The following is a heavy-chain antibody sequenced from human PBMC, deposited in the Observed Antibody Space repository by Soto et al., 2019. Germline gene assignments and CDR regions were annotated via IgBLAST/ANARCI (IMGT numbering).Heavy chain of an antibody. J-gene: IGHJ5*02. D-gene: IGHD2-21*02. V-gene: IGHV1-18*04. Sequence: QVHLVQSGAEVKKPGASVKVSCKTSGYTFTSYGISWVRQAPGQGLEWLGWISPQSGHTKYSEKLQGRITLTTDTSTSTAYMELRSLGSDDTAVYYCARDQVAVTGTDNWFDPWGQGT. CDR3: ARDQVAVTGTDNWFDP. CDR2: ISPQSGHT. CDR1: GYTFTSYG.